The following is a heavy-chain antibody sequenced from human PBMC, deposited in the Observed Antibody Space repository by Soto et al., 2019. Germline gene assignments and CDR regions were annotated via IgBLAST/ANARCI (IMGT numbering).Heavy chain of an antibody. CDR2: IYYSGST. V-gene: IGHV4-31*03. CDR3: ARESSNYGDYIGGLDY. D-gene: IGHD4-17*01. J-gene: IGHJ4*02. Sequence: SETLSLTCTVSGGSISSGGYYWSGIRQHPGKGLEWIGYIYYSGSTYYNPSLKSRVTISVDTSKNQFSLKLSSVTAADTAVYYCARESSNYGDYIGGLDYWGQGTLVTVSS. CDR1: GGSISSGGYY.